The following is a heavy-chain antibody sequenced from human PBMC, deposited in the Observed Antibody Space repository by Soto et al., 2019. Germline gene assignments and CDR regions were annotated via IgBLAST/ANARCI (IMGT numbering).Heavy chain of an antibody. V-gene: IGHV4-39*07. Sequence: SETLSLTCSVSGDSISSSYWAWIRQPPGKGLEWIGSIYYSGSTYYNPSLKSRVTISVDTSKNQFSLKLSSVTAADTAVYYCARGVTLVRGVIHTPYFDYWGQGALVTVSS. J-gene: IGHJ4*02. CDR1: GDSISSSY. CDR2: IYYSGST. D-gene: IGHD3-10*01. CDR3: ARGVTLVRGVIHTPYFDY.